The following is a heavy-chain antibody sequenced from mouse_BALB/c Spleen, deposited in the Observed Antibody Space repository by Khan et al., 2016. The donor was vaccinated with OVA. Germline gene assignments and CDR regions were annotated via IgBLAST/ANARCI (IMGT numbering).Heavy chain of an antibody. CDR2: IYPGDGDP. D-gene: IGHD2-3*01. Sequence: VQLQQSGAELARPGASVKLSCKASGYTFTSYWMQWVKQRPGQGLEWIGAIYPGDGDPRYTQKFKGKATLTADKSSSTASMQLSSLAAEDSAVYYCARSYDGYYGGFAYWGQGTLVTVSA. V-gene: IGHV1-87*01. J-gene: IGHJ3*01. CDR1: GYTFTSYW. CDR3: ARSYDGYYGGFAY.